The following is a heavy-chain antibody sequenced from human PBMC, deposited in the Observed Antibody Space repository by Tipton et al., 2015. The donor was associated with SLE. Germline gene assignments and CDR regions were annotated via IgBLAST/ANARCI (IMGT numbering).Heavy chain of an antibody. CDR1: GFTFSDYY. CDR3: ATEGPLAVAGPGFDY. J-gene: IGHJ4*02. Sequence: SLRLSCAASGFTFSDYYMSWIRQAPGKGLEWVAVISYDGSNKYYADSVKGRFTISRDNSKNTLYLQMNSLRAEDTAVYYCATEGPLAVAGPGFDYWGQGTLVTVSS. D-gene: IGHD6-19*01. V-gene: IGHV3-30*03. CDR2: ISYDGSNK.